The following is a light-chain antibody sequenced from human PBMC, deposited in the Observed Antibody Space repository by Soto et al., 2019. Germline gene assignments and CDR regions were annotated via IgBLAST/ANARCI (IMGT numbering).Light chain of an antibody. CDR3: SSDTSSIVV. J-gene: IGLJ2*01. V-gene: IGLV2-14*01. CDR1: SSDVGGYNY. CDR2: EVS. Sequence: QSALTQPASVSGSPGQSITISCTGTSSDVGGYNYVSWYQQHPGKAPKLMIYEVSNRPSGVSNRFSGSKSGNTASLTISGLQAEDEADYYGSSDTSSIVVFGGGTQLTVL.